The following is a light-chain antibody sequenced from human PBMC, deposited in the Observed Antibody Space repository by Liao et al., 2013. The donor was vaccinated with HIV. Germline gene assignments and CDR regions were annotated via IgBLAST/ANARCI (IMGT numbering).Light chain of an antibody. CDR1: NIGSKS. CDR3: QAWDSSTAV. CDR2: QDT. V-gene: IGLV3-21*01. J-gene: IGLJ1*01. Sequence: SYVLTQPPSVSVAPGKTARITCGGNNIGSKSVHWYQQKPGQAPVLVIYQDTKRPSRIPERFSGSNSGNTATLTISGTQAMDEADYYCQAWDSSTAVFGTGTKVTVL.